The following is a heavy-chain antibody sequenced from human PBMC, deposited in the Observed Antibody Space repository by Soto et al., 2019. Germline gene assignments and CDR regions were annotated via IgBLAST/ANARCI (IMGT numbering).Heavy chain of an antibody. V-gene: IGHV3-23*01. D-gene: IGHD3-3*01. Sequence: EVQLLESGGGLVQPGGSLRLSCAASGFTFSSYVMSWVRQAPGKGLEWVSSISASGSTTYYADSVKGRFTISRDSSKSTLYLQMNNLRAEDTAVYYCAHGLPETIFGVLIRFDCWGQGALVTVSS. CDR2: ISASGSTT. J-gene: IGHJ5*01. CDR1: GFTFSSYV. CDR3: AHGLPETIFGVLIRFDC.